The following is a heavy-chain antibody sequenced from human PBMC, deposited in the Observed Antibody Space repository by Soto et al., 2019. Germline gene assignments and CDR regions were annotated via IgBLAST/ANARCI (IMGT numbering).Heavy chain of an antibody. CDR1: GGTFRNYA. CDR3: ARDLYINWYYPLDS. D-gene: IGHD1-7*01. Sequence: SVKVSCKASGGTFRNYAFSWVRQAPGQGLEWMGGIIPIFGKANYEQRFQGRLTITADESTSTAYMELNSLRSEDTAVYFCARDLYINWYYPLDSWGQGTLVTVSS. J-gene: IGHJ4*02. CDR2: IIPIFGKA. V-gene: IGHV1-69*13.